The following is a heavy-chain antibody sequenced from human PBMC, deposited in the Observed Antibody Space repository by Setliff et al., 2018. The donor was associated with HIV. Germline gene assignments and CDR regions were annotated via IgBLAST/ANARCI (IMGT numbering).Heavy chain of an antibody. Sequence: PSETLSLTCTVSGGSISSGSYYWSWIRQPAGKGLEWIGHIYSSGSTNYNPSLKSRVTISADTSKNQFSLNLSSVTAADTAVYFCARGVIETDYDYVDIYYYNYMDVWGKGTTVTVSS. D-gene: IGHD5-12*01. CDR3: ARGVIETDYDYVDIYYYNYMDV. V-gene: IGHV4-61*09. CDR1: GGSISSGSYY. J-gene: IGHJ6*03. CDR2: IYSSGST.